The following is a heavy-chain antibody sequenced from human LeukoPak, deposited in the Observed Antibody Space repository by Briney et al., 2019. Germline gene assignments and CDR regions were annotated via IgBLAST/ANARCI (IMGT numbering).Heavy chain of an antibody. D-gene: IGHD6-19*01. Sequence: PSETLSLTCAVYGGSFSGYYWSWIRRPLGKGLEWIGEINHSGSTNYNPSLQSRVTISVYTSKNQFSLKLSSVTAADTAVYYCARGPRWLTSYYFDYWGQGTLVTVSS. J-gene: IGHJ4*02. CDR3: ARGPRWLTSYYFDY. CDR1: GGSFSGYY. V-gene: IGHV4-34*01. CDR2: INHSGST.